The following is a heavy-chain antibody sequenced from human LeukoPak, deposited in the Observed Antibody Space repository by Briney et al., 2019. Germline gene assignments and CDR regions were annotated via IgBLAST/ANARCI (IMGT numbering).Heavy chain of an antibody. D-gene: IGHD3-10*01. CDR2: IYYSGST. V-gene: IGHV4-59*08. CDR1: GGSISSYY. J-gene: IGHJ4*02. Sequence: SETLSLTCTVSGGSISSYYWSWIRQPPGKGLEWIGYIYYSGSTNYNPSLKSRVTISVDTSKNQFSLKLSSVTAADTAVYYCARYRITMVRGVIIIGASDYWGQGTLVTVSS. CDR3: ARYRITMVRGVIIIGASDY.